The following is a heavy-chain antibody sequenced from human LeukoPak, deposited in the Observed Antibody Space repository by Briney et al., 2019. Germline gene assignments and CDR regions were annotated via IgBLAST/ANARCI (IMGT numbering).Heavy chain of an antibody. CDR1: GGTFRSYA. J-gene: IGHJ4*02. V-gene: IGHV1-69*05. Sequence: ASVKVSCKASGGTFRSYAISWVRQAPGQGLEWMGGIIPIFGTANYAQKFQGIVTITTDESTSTAYMELSSLRSEDTAVYYCARGRDFGIAADFDYWGQGTLVTVSS. CDR2: IIPIFGTA. D-gene: IGHD6-13*01. CDR3: ARGRDFGIAADFDY.